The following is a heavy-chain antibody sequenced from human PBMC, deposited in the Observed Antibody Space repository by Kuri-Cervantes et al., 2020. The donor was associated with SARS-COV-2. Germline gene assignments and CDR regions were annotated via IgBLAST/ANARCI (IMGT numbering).Heavy chain of an antibody. V-gene: IGHV4-61*01. CDR2: IYNTVCT. CDR1: AGSVSDRNSY. Sequence: SETLSPTCTLSAGSVSDRNSYWAWIRQSPGKGLEWIWYIYNTVCTTYSPCLKSRVTISLDKPKNQFSLRLTSVTAADTAVYYCARSPYDFWSGSWGWGQGTLVTVSS. D-gene: IGHD3-3*01. CDR3: ARSPYDFWSGSWG. J-gene: IGHJ4*02.